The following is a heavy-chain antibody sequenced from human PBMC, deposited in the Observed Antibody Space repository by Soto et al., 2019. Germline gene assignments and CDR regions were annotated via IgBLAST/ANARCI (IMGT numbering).Heavy chain of an antibody. J-gene: IGHJ4*02. CDR2: IYYSGST. D-gene: IGHD3-10*01. CDR3: ARVDGSGSYYNDFEYYYDY. Sequence: SETLSLTCTVSGGSISSGGYYWSWIRQHPGKGLEWIGYIYYSGSTYYNPSLKSRVTISVDTSKNQFSLKLSSVTAADTAVYYCARVDGSGSYYNDFEYYYDYWGQGTLVTVSA. CDR1: GGSISSGGYY. V-gene: IGHV4-31*03.